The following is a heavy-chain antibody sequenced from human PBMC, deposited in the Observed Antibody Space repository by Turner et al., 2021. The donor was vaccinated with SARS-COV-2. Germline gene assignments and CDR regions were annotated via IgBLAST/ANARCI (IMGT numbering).Heavy chain of an antibody. CDR3: ARDVPTYYYDSSGYYTDVFDI. Sequence: EVQLVESGGVLVMPGVSLRLSCAASGFSFSSYSMNWVRQAPGKGLEWVSSIRSSSSYIYYADSVKGRFTISRDNAKNSLYLQMNSLRAEDTAVYYCARDVPTYYYDSSGYYTDVFDIWGQGTMVTVSS. CDR1: GFSFSSYS. CDR2: IRSSSSYI. V-gene: IGHV3-21*01. J-gene: IGHJ3*02. D-gene: IGHD3-22*01.